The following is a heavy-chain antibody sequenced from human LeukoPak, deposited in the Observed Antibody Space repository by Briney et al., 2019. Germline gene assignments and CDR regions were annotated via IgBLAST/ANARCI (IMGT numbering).Heavy chain of an antibody. CDR1: GFTFSSYG. V-gene: IGHV3-23*01. CDR2: ISGGGGST. J-gene: IGHJ6*03. D-gene: IGHD4/OR15-4a*01. Sequence: GGSLRLSCAASGFTFSSYGMSWVRRAPGKGLEWVSTISGGGGSTYYADSVKGRFTISRDNSKNTLYLQVNSLRAEDTAVYYCATMGASDYYYYYMDVWGKGTTVTVSS. CDR3: ATMGASDYYYYYMDV.